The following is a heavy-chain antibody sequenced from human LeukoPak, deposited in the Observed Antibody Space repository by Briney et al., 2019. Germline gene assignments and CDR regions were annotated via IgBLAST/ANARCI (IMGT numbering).Heavy chain of an antibody. CDR3: ARDRGTAGLDY. CDR1: GFTFNVYS. J-gene: IGHJ4*02. V-gene: IGHV3-48*04. CDR2: ISGTGSTI. D-gene: IGHD2-21*02. Sequence: PGGSLRLSCAASGFTFNVYSVNWVRQAPGKGLEWVSYISGTGSTIYYAASVKGRFTISRDNAKNSLYLQMSSLRVEDTAVYYCARDRGTAGLDYWGQGTLVTVSS.